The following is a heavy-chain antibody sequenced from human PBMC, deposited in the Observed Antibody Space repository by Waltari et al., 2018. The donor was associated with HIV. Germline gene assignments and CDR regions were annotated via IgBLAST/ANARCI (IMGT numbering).Heavy chain of an antibody. D-gene: IGHD2-2*01. CDR3: ARQACTSSTCLFMDEFDI. J-gene: IGHJ3*02. Sequence: QLQLQESGPGLVKSSESLSLLCTGSGGSLRSSGYCWGWIRQPPGKGLEWIGNIYNGGSAYYSPSLRSRVIISADASKNHFSLNLKSVTASDTAMYFCARQACTSSTCLFMDEFDIWGQGTMVTVSS. CDR1: GGSLRSSGYC. V-gene: IGHV4-39*01. CDR2: IYNGGSA.